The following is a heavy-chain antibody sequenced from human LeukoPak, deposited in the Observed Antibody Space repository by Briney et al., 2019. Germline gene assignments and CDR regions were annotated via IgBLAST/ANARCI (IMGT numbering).Heavy chain of an antibody. Sequence: SETLSLTCTVSGYFSTNYYWAWIRQPPGKGLEWIASIRHDGHTYYNASLKSQVTISTDMSRNQFSLRLNSLTAADTAVYYCARQVATKGEWAFDVWGQGTMVTVSS. D-gene: IGHD5-12*01. CDR2: IRHDGHT. J-gene: IGHJ3*01. CDR1: GYFSTNYY. CDR3: ARQVATKGEWAFDV. V-gene: IGHV4-38-2*02.